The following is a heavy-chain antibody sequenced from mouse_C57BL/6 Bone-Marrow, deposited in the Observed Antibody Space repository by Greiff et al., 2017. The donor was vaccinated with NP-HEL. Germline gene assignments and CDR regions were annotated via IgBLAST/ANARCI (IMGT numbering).Heavy chain of an antibody. V-gene: IGHV3-1*01. D-gene: IGHD3-2*02. CDR1: GYSITSGYD. CDR3: ARGATAQATLAWFAY. CDR2: ISYSGST. J-gene: IGHJ3*01. Sequence: EVKLEESGPGMVKPSQSLSLTCTVTGYSITSGYDWHWIRHFPGNKLEWMGYISYSGSTNYNPSLKSRISITHDTSKNHFFLKLNSVTTEDTATYYCARGATAQATLAWFAYWGQGTLVTVSA.